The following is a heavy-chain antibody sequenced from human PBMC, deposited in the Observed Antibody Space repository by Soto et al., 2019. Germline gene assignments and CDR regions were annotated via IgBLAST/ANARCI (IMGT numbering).Heavy chain of an antibody. CDR1: GGSISSYY. Sequence: PSETLSLTCTVSGGSISSYYWSWIRQPPGKGLEWIGYIYYSGSTNYNPSLKSRVTISVDTSKNQFSLKLSSVTAADTAVYYCARDGAARGNWFDPWGQGTLVTVSS. CDR2: IYYSGST. CDR3: ARDGAARGNWFDP. D-gene: IGHD6-6*01. J-gene: IGHJ5*02. V-gene: IGHV4-59*01.